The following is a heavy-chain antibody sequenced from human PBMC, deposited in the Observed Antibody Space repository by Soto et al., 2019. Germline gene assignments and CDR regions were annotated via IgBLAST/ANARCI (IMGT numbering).Heavy chain of an antibody. CDR3: ARSGDCTGTSCHLRGPFDS. D-gene: IGHD2-8*02. CDR2: INPTTGDT. J-gene: IGHJ4*02. CDR1: GYTFTDNY. Sequence: ASVKVSCKASGYTFTDNYIHWVRQAPGQGLEWMALINPTTGDTKPAQKFQGRVTVTWDTSISTAYMDLSSLRDEDTAVYFCARSGDCTGTSCHLRGPFDSWGPGTLVTVSS. V-gene: IGHV1-2*02.